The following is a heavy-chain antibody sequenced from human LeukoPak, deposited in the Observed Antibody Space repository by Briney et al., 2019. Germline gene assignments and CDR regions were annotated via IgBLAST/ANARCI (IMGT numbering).Heavy chain of an antibody. D-gene: IGHD3-22*01. V-gene: IGHV4-39*01. J-gene: IGHJ2*01. CDR1: GGSISSSSYY. CDR2: IYYTRST. Sequence: SETLSLTCTVSGGSISSSSYYWGWIRQPPGKGLEWIGSIYYTRSTYYNPSLKSRVTISVDTSKNQFSLKPTSVTAADTAVYYCARGVTMIVVVIHDWYFDLWGRGTLVTVSS. CDR3: ARGVTMIVVVIHDWYFDL.